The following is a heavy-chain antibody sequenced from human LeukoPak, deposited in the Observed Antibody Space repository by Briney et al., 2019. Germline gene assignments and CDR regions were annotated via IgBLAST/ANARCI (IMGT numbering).Heavy chain of an antibody. CDR1: GGSISSYY. Sequence: SETLSLTCTVSGGSISSYYWSWIRQPPGKGLEWIGYIYYSVSTNYNPSLKSRVTISVDTSKNQFSLKLSSVTAADTAVYYCARHPSIRSNYYGSGSYYNKAPGEFDPWGQGTLVTVSS. CDR2: IYYSVST. J-gene: IGHJ5*02. V-gene: IGHV4-59*08. D-gene: IGHD3-10*01. CDR3: ARHPSIRSNYYGSGSYYNKAPGEFDP.